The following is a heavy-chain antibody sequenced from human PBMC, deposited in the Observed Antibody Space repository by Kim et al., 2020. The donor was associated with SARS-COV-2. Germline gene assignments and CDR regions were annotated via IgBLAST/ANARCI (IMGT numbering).Heavy chain of an antibody. D-gene: IGHD6-19*01. CDR3: SRGDSSGWLRGDWYFDL. CDR2: IYYSAST. J-gene: IGHJ2*01. CDR1: GCSISSYY. V-gene: IGHV4-59*01. Sequence: SETLSLTCTVSGCSISSYYWSWIRQPPVKGLEWVGYIYYSASTNYNLSLKCLVTISVVTFKNQFSLKLSSVTAADTAVYYCSRGDSSGWLRGDWYFDLWG.